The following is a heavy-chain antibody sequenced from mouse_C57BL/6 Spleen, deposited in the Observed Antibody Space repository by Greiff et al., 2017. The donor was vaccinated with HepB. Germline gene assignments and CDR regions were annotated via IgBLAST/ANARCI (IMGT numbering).Heavy chain of an antibody. V-gene: IGHV1-82*01. J-gene: IGHJ4*01. D-gene: IGHD3-2*02. CDR2: IYPGDGDT. CDR1: GYAFSSSW. Sequence: QVQLKESGPELVKPGASVKISCKASGYAFSSSWMNWVKQRPGKGLEWIGRIYPGDGDTNYNGKFKGKATLTADKSSSTAYMQLSSLTSEDSAVYFCARLEAQATLWGQGTSVTVSS. CDR3: ARLEAQATL.